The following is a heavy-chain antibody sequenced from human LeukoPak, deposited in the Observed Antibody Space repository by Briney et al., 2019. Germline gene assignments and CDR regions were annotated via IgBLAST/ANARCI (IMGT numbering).Heavy chain of an antibody. Sequence: GGSLRLSCAASGFTFSNYDMHWVRQAPGKGLEWVAVISYDGTNKYYADSVKGRFTISRDNSKSTLYLQMNSLRAEDTAVYYCARDSVPWVRGAYYFDYWGQGTLVTVSS. V-gene: IGHV3-30*03. CDR3: ARDSVPWVRGAYYFDY. CDR1: GFTFSNYD. D-gene: IGHD3-10*01. J-gene: IGHJ4*02. CDR2: ISYDGTNK.